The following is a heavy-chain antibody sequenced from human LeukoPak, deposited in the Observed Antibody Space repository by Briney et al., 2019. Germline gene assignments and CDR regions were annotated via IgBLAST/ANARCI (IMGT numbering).Heavy chain of an antibody. Sequence: GGSLRLSCAASGFTFSSYWMSWVRQAPGKGLEWVANIKQDGSEKYYVDSVKGRFTISRDNAKNSLHLQMNSLRAEDTAVYYCARGSKIIAVAARSGMDVWGQGTTVTVSS. CDR1: GFTFSSYW. CDR3: ARGSKIIAVAARSGMDV. CDR2: IKQDGSEK. D-gene: IGHD6-19*01. V-gene: IGHV3-7*01. J-gene: IGHJ6*02.